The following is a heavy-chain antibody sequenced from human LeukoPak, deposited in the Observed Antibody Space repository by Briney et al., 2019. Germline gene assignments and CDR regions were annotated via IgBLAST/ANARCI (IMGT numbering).Heavy chain of an antibody. CDR2: IYSGGST. CDR1: GFTFSDYY. CDR3: ARDVNRASWYFDL. D-gene: IGHD3-16*02. Sequence: PRGSLRLSCAASGFTFSDYYMSWIRQAPGKGLEWVSVIYSGGSTYYADSVKGRFTISRDNSKNTLYLQMNSLRAEDTAVYYCARDVNRASWYFDLWGRGTLVTVSS. V-gene: IGHV3-53*01. J-gene: IGHJ2*01.